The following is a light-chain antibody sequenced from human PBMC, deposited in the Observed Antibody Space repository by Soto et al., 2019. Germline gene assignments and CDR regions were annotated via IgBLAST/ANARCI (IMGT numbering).Light chain of an antibody. J-gene: IGLJ1*01. CDR3: CSYAGSYIYV. CDR2: DVT. CDR1: SSDGGGYNY. Sequence: QSALTQPRSVSGSPGQSVSISCTGTSSDGGGYNYVSWYQHHPGKAPTVMIYDVTKRPSGVPDRFSGSKSGNTASLTISGLQAEDEADYYCCSYAGSYIYVFGTGTKVTVL. V-gene: IGLV2-11*01.